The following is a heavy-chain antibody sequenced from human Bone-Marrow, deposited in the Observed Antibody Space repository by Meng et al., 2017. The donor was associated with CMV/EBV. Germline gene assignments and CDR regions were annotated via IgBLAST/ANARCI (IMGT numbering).Heavy chain of an antibody. CDR2: ISSSSSTI. CDR3: ARDPHQTYYDVWSGPYGMDV. Sequence: GESLKISCAASGFTCSSYSMNWVRQAPGKGLQWVSYISSSSSTIYFADSVKGRFTISRDNAKNSLYQQMNSLRAEDTAVYYCARDPHQTYYDVWSGPYGMDVWGQGTTVTVSS. V-gene: IGHV3-48*04. CDR1: GFTCSSYS. D-gene: IGHD3-3*01. J-gene: IGHJ6*02.